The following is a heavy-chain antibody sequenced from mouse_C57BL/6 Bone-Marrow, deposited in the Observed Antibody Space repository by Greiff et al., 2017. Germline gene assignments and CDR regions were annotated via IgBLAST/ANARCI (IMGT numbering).Heavy chain of an antibody. CDR1: GYTFTSYW. CDR2: INPSSGYT. J-gene: IGHJ2*01. CDR3: ARYFFDY. V-gene: IGHV1-7*01. Sequence: QVQLKESGAELAKPGASVKLSCKASGYTFTSYWMHWVKQRPGQGLEWIGYINPSSGYTKYNQKFKDKATLTADKSSNTAYMQLSSLTYEDSAVYYCARYFFDYWGQGTTLTVSS.